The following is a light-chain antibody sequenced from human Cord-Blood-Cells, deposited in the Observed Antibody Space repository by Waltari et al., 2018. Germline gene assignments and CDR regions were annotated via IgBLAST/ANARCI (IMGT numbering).Light chain of an antibody. CDR2: AAS. Sequence: DIQMPQSPSSLSASVGDRVNITCRASQSISSYLNWYQQKPGKAPKLLIYAASSLQSGVPSRFSGSGSGTDFTLTISSLQPEDFPTYYCQQSYSTLTWTFGQGTKVEIK. V-gene: IGKV1-39*01. CDR1: QSISSY. CDR3: QQSYSTLTWT. J-gene: IGKJ1*01.